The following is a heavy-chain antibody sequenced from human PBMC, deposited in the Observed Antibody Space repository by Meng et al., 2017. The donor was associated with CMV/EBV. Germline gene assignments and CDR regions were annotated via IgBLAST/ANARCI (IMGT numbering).Heavy chain of an antibody. Sequence: VLLKRWGAGLLKPSETSSLTCAVYGGSFSGSYWSWIRQPPGKGLEWIGEINHSGSTNYNPSLKSRVTISVDTSKNQFSLKLSSVTAADTAVYYCARVWDSGWDYRGQGTLVTVSS. J-gene: IGHJ4*02. D-gene: IGHD3-22*01. CDR1: GGSFSGSY. V-gene: IGHV4-34*01. CDR2: INHSGST. CDR3: ARVWDSGWDY.